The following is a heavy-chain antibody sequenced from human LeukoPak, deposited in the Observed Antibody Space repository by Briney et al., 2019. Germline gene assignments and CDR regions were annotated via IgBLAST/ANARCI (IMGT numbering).Heavy chain of an antibody. J-gene: IGHJ4*02. CDR1: EFSFSSSA. D-gene: IGHD1-26*01. CDR2: ISGSGGNT. V-gene: IGHV3-23*01. Sequence: GGSLRLSCAASEFSFSSSAMSWVRQAPGKGLEWVSAISGSGGNTYYAGSVKGRFTISRDNAKNSLYLQMNSLRAEDTSMYYCARDEGGSYPGGLFDYWGQGALVTVSS. CDR3: ARDEGGSYPGGLFDY.